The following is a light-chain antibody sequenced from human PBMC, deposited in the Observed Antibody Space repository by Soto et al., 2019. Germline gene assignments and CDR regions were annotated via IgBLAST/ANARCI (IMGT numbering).Light chain of an antibody. CDR1: QTISTY. CDR2: GAS. CDR3: QHSFSNPYT. Sequence: DIQMTQSPSSLSASVGDRVTITCRASQTISTYLNWYQHKPGTAPKLLIYGASSLQSGVPSRFSGIGSWTDFTLTINSLQPEDFATYYCQHSFSNPYTFGQGTNLEI. J-gene: IGKJ2*01. V-gene: IGKV1-39*01.